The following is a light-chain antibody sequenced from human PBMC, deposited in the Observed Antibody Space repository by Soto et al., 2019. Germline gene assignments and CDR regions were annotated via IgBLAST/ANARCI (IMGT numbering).Light chain of an antibody. V-gene: IGLV2-8*01. CDR1: SSDVGGYNY. Sequence: QSVLTQPPSASGSPGQSVTISCTGTSSDVGGYNYVSWYQQHPGKAPKLIIYEVSERPSGVPDRFSGSKSGNTASLTVSGLQAEDEADYSCTSYAGINNVVFGGGTQLTVL. CDR2: EVS. CDR3: TSYAGINNVV. J-gene: IGLJ2*01.